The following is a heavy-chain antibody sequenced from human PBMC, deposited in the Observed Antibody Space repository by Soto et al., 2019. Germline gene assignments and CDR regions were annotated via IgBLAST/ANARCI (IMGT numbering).Heavy chain of an antibody. CDR2: MYYSGSS. D-gene: IGHD5-12*01. Sequence: QLQLQESGPGLVKPSETLSLTCSVSGGSISSRTFWWAWIRQPPGKGLEWIGDMYYSGSSYSSPSLQSRVTLSVDTSKNQLSLTLNAVTAADTAVYYCARHPRDDYNYGGSGIFDYWGQGTLVTVSS. V-gene: IGHV4-39*01. J-gene: IGHJ4*02. CDR3: ARHPRDDYNYGGSGIFDY. CDR1: GGSISSRTFW.